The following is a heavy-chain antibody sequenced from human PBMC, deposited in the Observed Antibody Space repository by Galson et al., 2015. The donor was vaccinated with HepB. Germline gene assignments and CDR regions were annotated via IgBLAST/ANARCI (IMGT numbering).Heavy chain of an antibody. J-gene: IGHJ4*02. Sequence: SVKVSCKASGGTFSSYTISWVRQAPGQGLEWMGRIIPILGIANYAQKFQGRVTITADKSTSTAYMELSSLRSEDTAVYYCARDHYDSSGYRFMKEGYFDYWGQGTLVTVSS. V-gene: IGHV1-69*04. CDR1: GGTFSSYT. D-gene: IGHD3-22*01. CDR2: IIPILGIA. CDR3: ARDHYDSSGYRFMKEGYFDY.